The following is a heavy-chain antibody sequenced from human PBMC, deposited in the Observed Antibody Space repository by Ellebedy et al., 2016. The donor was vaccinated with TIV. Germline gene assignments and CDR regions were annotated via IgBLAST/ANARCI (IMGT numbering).Heavy chain of an antibody. CDR2: INHSGST. CDR3: ARGYSSSWSFGY. D-gene: IGHD6-13*01. Sequence: SETLSLXCAVYGGSFSGYYWSWIRQPPGKGLEWIGEINHSGSTNYNPSLKSRVTISVDTSKNQFSLKLSSVTAADTAVYYCARGYSSSWSFGYWGQGTLVTVSS. J-gene: IGHJ4*02. CDR1: GGSFSGYY. V-gene: IGHV4-34*01.